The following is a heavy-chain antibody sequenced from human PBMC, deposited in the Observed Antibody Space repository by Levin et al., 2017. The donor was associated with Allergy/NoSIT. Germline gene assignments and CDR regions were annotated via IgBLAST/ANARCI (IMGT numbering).Heavy chain of an antibody. CDR3: ARGEPGVNWYFDL. Sequence: SETLSLTCTVSGGSITTYYWNWLRQTPGKGLEWIGYVYYSGNAHYNTFFKSRVTTSVDTSKSQVSLRLTSVTAADTALYFCARGEPGVNWYFDLWGRGTLVTVSA. D-gene: IGHD4-23*01. CDR1: GGSITTYY. J-gene: IGHJ2*01. CDR2: VYYSGNA. V-gene: IGHV4-59*01.